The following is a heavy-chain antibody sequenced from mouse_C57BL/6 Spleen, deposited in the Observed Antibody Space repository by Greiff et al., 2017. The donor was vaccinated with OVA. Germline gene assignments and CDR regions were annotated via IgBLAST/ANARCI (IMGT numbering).Heavy chain of an antibody. Sequence: VQLQQSGPELVKPGASVKISCKASGYAFSSSWMNWVKQRPGKGLEWIGRIYPGDGDTNYNGKFKGKATLTADKSSSTAYMQLSSLTSEDSAVYFCARGNYGNYEFAYWGQGTLVTVSA. CDR3: ARGNYGNYEFAY. CDR1: GYAFSSSW. CDR2: IYPGDGDT. D-gene: IGHD2-1*01. V-gene: IGHV1-82*01. J-gene: IGHJ3*01.